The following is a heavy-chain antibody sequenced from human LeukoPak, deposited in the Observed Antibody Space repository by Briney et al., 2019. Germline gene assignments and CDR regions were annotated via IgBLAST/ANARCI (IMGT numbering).Heavy chain of an antibody. CDR1: GGTFSSYA. CDR3: ARAVTMVRGVIMEYYYGMDV. CDR2: IIPIFGTA. D-gene: IGHD3-10*01. Sequence: PTLKVSCTASGGTFSSYAIGWVRQAPGQGLEWMGGIIPIFGTANYAQKFQGRVTITADTSTSTAYMEVSSLRCEVTAVYYCARAVTMVRGVIMEYYYGMDVWGKGTTVTVSS. J-gene: IGHJ6*04. V-gene: IGHV1-69*06.